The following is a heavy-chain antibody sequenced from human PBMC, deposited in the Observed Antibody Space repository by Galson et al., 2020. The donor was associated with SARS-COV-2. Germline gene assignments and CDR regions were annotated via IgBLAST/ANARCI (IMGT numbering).Heavy chain of an antibody. V-gene: IGHV3-43*01. J-gene: IGHJ6*02. CDR1: GFTFDDYT. CDR3: AKVDSSSSDPYYYGMDV. D-gene: IGHD6-6*01. Sequence: GESLKISCAASGFTFDDYTMHWVRQAPGKGLEWVSLISWDGGSTYYADSVKGRFTISRDNSKNSLYLQMNSLRTEDTALYYCAKVDSSSSDPYYYGMDVWGQGTTVTVSS. CDR2: ISWDGGST.